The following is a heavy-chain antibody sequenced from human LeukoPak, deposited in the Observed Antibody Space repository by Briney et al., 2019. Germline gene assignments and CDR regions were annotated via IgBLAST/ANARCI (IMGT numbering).Heavy chain of an antibody. V-gene: IGHV4-59*01. CDR2: ISDSRGT. CDR3: ARDFGPSRGFDY. Sequence: PETPSLTCTVSGGSITSYYWSWLRQPPGKGLYWIAFISDSRGTYYNPSLKSRVTISLDTSKKQFSLKLTSVTAADTAVYYCARDFGPSRGFDYWGQGTLVTVPT. D-gene: IGHD3-10*01. CDR1: GGSITSYY. J-gene: IGHJ4*02.